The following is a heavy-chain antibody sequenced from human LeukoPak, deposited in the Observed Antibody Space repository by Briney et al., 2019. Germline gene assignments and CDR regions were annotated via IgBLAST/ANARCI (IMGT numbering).Heavy chain of an antibody. Sequence: GESLKISCKGSGYSFTSYWISWVRQMPGKGLEWMGRIDPSDSYTNYSPSFQGHVTISADKSISTAYLQWSSLKASDTAMYYCARHTRTYYDILTGLGFDPWGQGTLVTVSS. J-gene: IGHJ5*02. D-gene: IGHD3-9*01. CDR2: IDPSDSYT. CDR1: GYSFTSYW. CDR3: ARHTRTYYDILTGLGFDP. V-gene: IGHV5-10-1*01.